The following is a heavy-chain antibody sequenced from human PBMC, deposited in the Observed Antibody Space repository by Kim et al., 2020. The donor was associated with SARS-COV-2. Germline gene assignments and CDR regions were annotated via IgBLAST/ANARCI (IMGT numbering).Heavy chain of an antibody. CDR3: AHRYTSGPFDY. CDR2: K. V-gene: IGHV2-5*01. Sequence: KRYSPSLKTRLTITKDTSKNQVVLTMTNMDPVDTATYYCAHRYTSGPFDYWGHGTLVTVSS. D-gene: IGHD6-19*01. J-gene: IGHJ4*01.